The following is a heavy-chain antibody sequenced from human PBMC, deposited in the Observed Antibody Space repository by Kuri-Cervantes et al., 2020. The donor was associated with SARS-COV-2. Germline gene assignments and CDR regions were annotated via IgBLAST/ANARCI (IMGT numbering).Heavy chain of an antibody. D-gene: IGHD7-27*01. Sequence: GSLRLSCTVSGGSISSTSYYWGWIRQSPGKGLEWIGTFYSGRTYYNPSFTSRVTISVDTSKNQFSLTMSSVTATDTAVYYCARPALGTNGNFDYWGQGMRVTVSS. CDR2: FYSGRT. V-gene: IGHV4-39*01. CDR1: GGSISSTSYY. CDR3: ARPALGTNGNFDY. J-gene: IGHJ4*02.